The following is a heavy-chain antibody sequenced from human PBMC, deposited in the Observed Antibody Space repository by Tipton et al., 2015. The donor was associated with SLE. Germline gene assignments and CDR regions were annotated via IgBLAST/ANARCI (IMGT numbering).Heavy chain of an antibody. D-gene: IGHD3-3*01. CDR1: GFTFDDYA. CDR3: AKGPEWLSY. J-gene: IGHJ4*02. V-gene: IGHV3-9*01. Sequence: RSLRLSCAASGFTFDDYAMHWVRQAPGKGLEWVSSISWNSGSIVYADSVKGRFTISRDNAKNSLYLQMNSLRAEDTALYYCAKGPEWLSYWGQGTLVTVSS. CDR2: ISWNSGSI.